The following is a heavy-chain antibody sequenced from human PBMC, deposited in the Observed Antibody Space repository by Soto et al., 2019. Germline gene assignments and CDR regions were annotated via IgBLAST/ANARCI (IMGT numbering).Heavy chain of an antibody. CDR1: GFTFSSYA. CDR3: AKDALFPSSSRALDI. V-gene: IGHV3-23*01. Sequence: GSLRLSCAASGFTFSSYAMSWVRQAPGKGLEWISAISGSGGSTYYADSVKGRFTISRDNSKDTLYLQMNSLRAEDTAVYYCAKDALFPSSSRALDIWGQGTMVTVSS. CDR2: ISGSGGST. D-gene: IGHD6-6*01. J-gene: IGHJ3*02.